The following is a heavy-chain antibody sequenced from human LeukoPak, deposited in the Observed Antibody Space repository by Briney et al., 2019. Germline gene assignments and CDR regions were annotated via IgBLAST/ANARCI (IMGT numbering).Heavy chain of an antibody. Sequence: PGGSLRLSCAASGFTFSSYGMHWVRQAPGKGLEWVAVLWYDGSNKYYADSVKGRFTISRDNSKNTLYLQMNSLRAEDTAVYYCARDADYYDSSGYYYEGYYYGMDVWGQGTTVTVSS. V-gene: IGHV3-33*01. D-gene: IGHD3-22*01. CDR2: LWYDGSNK. J-gene: IGHJ6*02. CDR1: GFTFSSYG. CDR3: ARDADYYDSSGYYYEGYYYGMDV.